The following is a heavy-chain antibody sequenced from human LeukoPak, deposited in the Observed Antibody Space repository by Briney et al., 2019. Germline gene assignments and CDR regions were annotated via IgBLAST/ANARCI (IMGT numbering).Heavy chain of an antibody. D-gene: IGHD3-3*01. Sequence: ASVKVSCKASGGTFSSYAISWVRQAPGQGLEWMGWVSAYNGNTNYAQKLQGRVTMTTDTSTSTAYMELRSLRSDDTAVYYCARGPPVWGDDFSFGPTPMMGMDVWGQGTTVTVSS. CDR3: ARGPPVWGDDFSFGPTPMMGMDV. CDR1: GGTFSSYA. J-gene: IGHJ6*02. CDR2: VSAYNGNT. V-gene: IGHV1-18*01.